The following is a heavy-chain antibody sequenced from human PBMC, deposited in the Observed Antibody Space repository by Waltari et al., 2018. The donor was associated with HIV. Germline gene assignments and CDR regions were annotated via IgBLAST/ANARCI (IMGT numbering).Heavy chain of an antibody. CDR2: ISAGGVST. Sequence: EVQLLESGGGLVQTGGSLRLSCAASGFTFSSYAMRWVRQAPGKGLEWVSAISAGGVSTYYADSVKGRFTISRDNSKNTVYLQMNSLRGEDTAVYYCARDLGGYWYFDLWGRGTLVTVSS. D-gene: IGHD3-16*01. CDR1: GFTFSSYA. CDR3: ARDLGGYWYFDL. J-gene: IGHJ2*01. V-gene: IGHV3-23*01.